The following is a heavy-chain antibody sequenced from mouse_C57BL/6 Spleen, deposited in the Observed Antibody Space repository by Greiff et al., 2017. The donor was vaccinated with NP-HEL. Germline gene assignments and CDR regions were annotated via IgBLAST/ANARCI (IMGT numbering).Heavy chain of an antibody. CDR1: GFTFSSYA. CDR2: ISDGGSYT. J-gene: IGHJ3*01. D-gene: IGHD2-3*01. CDR3: ARDDGYWFAY. V-gene: IGHV5-4*01. Sequence: EVKLMESGGGLVKPGGSLKLSCAASGFTFSSYAMSWVRQTPEKRLEWVATISDGGSYTYYPDNVKGRFTISRDNAKTNLYLQMSHLKSEDTAMYYCARDDGYWFAYWGQGTLVTVSA.